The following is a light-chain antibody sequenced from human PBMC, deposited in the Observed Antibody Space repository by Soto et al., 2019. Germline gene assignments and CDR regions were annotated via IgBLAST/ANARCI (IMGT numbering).Light chain of an antibody. V-gene: IGKV1-6*01. CDR1: RDVGSD. J-gene: IGKJ1*01. CDR3: LQDYGDSWT. Sequence: TQMTQSPLSLSASVGEKIIITCRASRDVGSDVSWYQQKPGQAPKLVIYAASNLYTGVPSRFSGRRSGTEFTLTISSLQPEDFAPYYCLQDYGDSWTFGQGTKVEIE. CDR2: AAS.